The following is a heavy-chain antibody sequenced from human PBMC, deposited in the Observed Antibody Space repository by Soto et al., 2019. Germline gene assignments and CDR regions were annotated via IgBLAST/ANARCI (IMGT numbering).Heavy chain of an antibody. V-gene: IGHV3-74*01. Sequence: EVQLVESGGGLVQPGGSLRLSCAASGFTFSSYWMHWVRQAPGKGLVWVSRINSDGSSTSYADSVKGRFTISRDNAKNTLYLKMSSLRAEDTAVYYCARAVGLRFGHFDYWGQGTLVTVSS. CDR1: GFTFSSYW. J-gene: IGHJ4*02. CDR3: ARAVGLRFGHFDY. D-gene: IGHD5-12*01. CDR2: INSDGSST.